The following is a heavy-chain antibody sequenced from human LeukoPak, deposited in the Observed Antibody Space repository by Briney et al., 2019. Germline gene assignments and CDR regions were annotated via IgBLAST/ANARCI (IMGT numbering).Heavy chain of an antibody. Sequence: PSETLSLTCTVSGGSISSYYWSWIRQPPGKGLEWIGYIYYSGSTNYNPSLTSRVTISVDTSKNQFSLKLSSVTAADTAVYYCARGLGMATSDYWGQGTLVTVSS. CDR2: IYYSGST. V-gene: IGHV4-59*01. CDR3: ARGLGMATSDY. CDR1: GGSISSYY. D-gene: IGHD5-24*01. J-gene: IGHJ4*02.